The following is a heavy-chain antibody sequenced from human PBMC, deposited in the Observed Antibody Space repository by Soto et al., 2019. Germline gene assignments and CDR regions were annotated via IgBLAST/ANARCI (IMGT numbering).Heavy chain of an antibody. CDR3: ARGPHLTTNGMDV. J-gene: IGHJ6*02. CDR1: GGSFSGYY. Sequence: QVQLQQWGAGLLKPSETLSLTCAVYGGSFSGYYWSWIRQPPGKGLEWIGEINHSGSTNYNPSLKSRVXXSXDXXKNQSSLKLSSVTAADTAVYYCARGPHLTTNGMDVWGQGTTVTVSS. V-gene: IGHV4-34*01. CDR2: INHSGST.